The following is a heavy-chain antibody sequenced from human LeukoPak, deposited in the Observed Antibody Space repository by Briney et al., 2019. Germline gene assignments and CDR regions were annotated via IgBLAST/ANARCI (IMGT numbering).Heavy chain of an antibody. J-gene: IGHJ5*02. CDR2: IKQDGSEK. Sequence: GGSLRLSCAASGFTFSSYWMSWVRQAPGKGLEWVANIKQDGSEKYYVDSVKGRFTISRDNAKNSLYLQMNSLRAEDTAVYYCAREGDRSSSYLNWFDPWGQGTLVTVSS. D-gene: IGHD6-13*01. CDR1: GFTFSSYW. CDR3: AREGDRSSSYLNWFDP. V-gene: IGHV3-7*03.